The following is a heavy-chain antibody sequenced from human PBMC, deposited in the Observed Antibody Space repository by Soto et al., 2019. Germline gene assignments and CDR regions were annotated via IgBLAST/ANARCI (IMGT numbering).Heavy chain of an antibody. CDR1: GYTLTELS. J-gene: IGHJ5*02. D-gene: IGHD3-10*01. CDR3: ARAFGGYGSGSYYAT. CDR2: FDPEDGET. V-gene: IGHV1-24*01. Sequence: VKVSCKVSGYTLTELSMHWVRQAPGKGLEWMGGFDPEDGETIYAQKFQGRVTISVDTSKNQFSLKLSSVTAADTAVYYCARAFGGYGSGSYYATWGQGTLVTVSS.